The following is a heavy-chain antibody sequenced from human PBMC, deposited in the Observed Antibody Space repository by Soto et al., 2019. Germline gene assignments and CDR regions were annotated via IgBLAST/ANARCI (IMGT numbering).Heavy chain of an antibody. J-gene: IGHJ4*02. V-gene: IGHV3-74*01. D-gene: IGHD4-17*01. CDR1: GFTFSSYY. CDR3: SRGLYGDPVGNDR. Sequence: EVQLVESGGGLVQPGGSLRLSCAASGFTFSSYYMHWIRQVPGKGLFWVCRVNTEGSCTDYADSVKGRFTISRDNAKNTLSPLMHSLTVEDTAIYYCSRGLYGDPVGNDRWGQGALVTVSS. CDR2: VNTEGSCT.